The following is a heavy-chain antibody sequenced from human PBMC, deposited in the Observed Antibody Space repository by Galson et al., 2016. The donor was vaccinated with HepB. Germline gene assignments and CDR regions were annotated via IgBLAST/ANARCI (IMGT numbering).Heavy chain of an antibody. D-gene: IGHD3-10*01. J-gene: IGHJ4*02. CDR3: ARGRGRGGWLEY. V-gene: IGHV3-23*01. CDR2: ISGSETT. CDR1: GFTFSGYA. Sequence: LRLSCAASGFTFSGYAMNWVRQAPGKGLEWVSTISGSETTSYADSMKGRFTISRDNSKNTLFLQMNSLRVEDMAVYYCARGRGRGGWLEYWGQGILVTVSA.